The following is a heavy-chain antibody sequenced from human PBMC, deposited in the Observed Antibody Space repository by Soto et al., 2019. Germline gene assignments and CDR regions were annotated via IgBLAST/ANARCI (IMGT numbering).Heavy chain of an antibody. D-gene: IGHD6-19*01. CDR2: IIPIFGTA. Sequence: SVKVSCKASGGTFSSYAISWVRQAPGQGLEWMGGIIPIFGTANYAQKFQGRVTITADESTSTAYVELSSLRSEDTAVYYCARYSSGWYGAFDIWGQGTMVTVSS. CDR3: ARYSSGWYGAFDI. CDR1: GGTFSSYA. J-gene: IGHJ3*02. V-gene: IGHV1-69*13.